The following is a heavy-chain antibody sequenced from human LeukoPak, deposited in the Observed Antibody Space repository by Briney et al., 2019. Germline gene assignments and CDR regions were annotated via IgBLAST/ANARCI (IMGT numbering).Heavy chain of an antibody. CDR2: MNPNSGNT. CDR1: GYTFTSYD. J-gene: IGHJ3*02. CDR3: AREYYDFWSGYSGDDAFDI. D-gene: IGHD3-3*01. V-gene: IGHV1-8*01. Sequence: ASVKVSCKASGYTFTSYDINWVRQATGQGLEWMGWMNPNSGNTGYAQKFQGRVTMIRNTSISTAYMELSSLRSEDTAVYYCAREYYDFWSGYSGDDAFDIWGQGTMVTVSS.